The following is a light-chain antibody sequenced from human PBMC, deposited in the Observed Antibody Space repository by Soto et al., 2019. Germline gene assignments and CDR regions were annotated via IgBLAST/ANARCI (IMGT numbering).Light chain of an antibody. V-gene: IGLV1-44*01. CDR2: SNN. Sequence: QSVLTQPPSASGTPGQRVTISCSGSRSSIGSNTVNWYQHLPGSAPQLLIYSNNHRPSGVPDRFSASKAGASASLAISGLQSEDEGDYDCAAWDDSLGGFYVFGSGTKGTVL. J-gene: IGLJ1*01. CDR1: RSSIGSNT. CDR3: AAWDDSLGGFYV.